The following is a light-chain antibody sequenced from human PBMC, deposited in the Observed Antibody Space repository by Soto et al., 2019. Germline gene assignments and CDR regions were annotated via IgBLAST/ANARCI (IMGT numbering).Light chain of an antibody. CDR1: QSVSNNY. V-gene: IGKV3-20*01. Sequence: EIVLTQSPGTLSLSPGERATLSCRASQSVSNNYLALYQQKPGQAPRLLIYGASSRATGIPDRFSGSGSGTDFTLTIARLEPEDFAFYYCQRYGTSSRTFGQGTKVDIK. CDR3: QRYGTSSRT. CDR2: GAS. J-gene: IGKJ1*01.